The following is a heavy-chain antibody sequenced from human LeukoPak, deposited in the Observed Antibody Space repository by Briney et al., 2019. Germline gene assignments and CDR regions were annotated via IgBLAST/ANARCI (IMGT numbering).Heavy chain of an antibody. CDR1: GFTFSSYG. V-gene: IGHV3-74*01. J-gene: IGHJ4*02. Sequence: GGSLRLSCAASGFTFSSYGMHWFRQAPGKGLVWVSRIDNGGTTTLYADSVRGRFTISRDNAKNTLYLQMNSLRAEDTAIYFCARVRSDYSSSSPPDYWGQGTPVTVSS. CDR2: IDNGGTTT. CDR3: ARVRSDYSSSSPPDY. D-gene: IGHD6-6*01.